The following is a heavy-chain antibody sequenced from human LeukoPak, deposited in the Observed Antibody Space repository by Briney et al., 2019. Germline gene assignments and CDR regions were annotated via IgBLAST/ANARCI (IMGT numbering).Heavy chain of an antibody. Sequence: ASVKVSCKASGYTFTSYGISWVRQAPGQGLEWMGWISAYNGNTNYAQKLQGRVTMTTDTSTSTAYMELRSLGSDDTAVYYCARFFPNYYYGMDVWGQGTTVTVSS. CDR1: GYTFTSYG. CDR3: ARFFPNYYYGMDV. V-gene: IGHV1-18*01. CDR2: ISAYNGNT. J-gene: IGHJ6*02.